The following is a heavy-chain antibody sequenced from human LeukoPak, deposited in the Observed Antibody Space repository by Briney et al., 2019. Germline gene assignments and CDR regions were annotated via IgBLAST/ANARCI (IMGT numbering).Heavy chain of an antibody. J-gene: IGHJ4*02. CDR2: ISSDGSST. CDR1: GFTFRSCV. D-gene: IGHD2-21*02. V-gene: IGHV3-64*01. Sequence: GGSLRLSCAASGFTFRSCVMHWIRQAPGKRLEYVSAISSDGSSTFYANSVQGRFTISRDNSKNTLYLQMGSLRPEDMAVYYCARAKAEVTASDHWGQGTLVTVSS. CDR3: ARAKAEVTASDH.